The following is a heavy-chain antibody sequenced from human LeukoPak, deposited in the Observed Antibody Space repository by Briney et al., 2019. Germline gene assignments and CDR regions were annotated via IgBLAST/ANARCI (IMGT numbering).Heavy chain of an antibody. V-gene: IGHV3-30*14. CDR1: EFTFSNYP. J-gene: IGHJ4*02. CDR3: ASGHWVPFDY. Sequence: QPGGSLRLSCAASEFTFSNYPMHWVRQAPGKGLEWVAVISYDGNNKYYADSVKGRFTISRDNSKNTVYLQMNRLRAEDSAVYYCASGHWVPFDYWGQGTQVTVSS. CDR2: ISYDGNNK. D-gene: IGHD7-27*01.